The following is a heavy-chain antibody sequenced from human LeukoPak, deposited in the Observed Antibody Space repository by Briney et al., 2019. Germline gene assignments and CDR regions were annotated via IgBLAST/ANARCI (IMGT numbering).Heavy chain of an antibody. D-gene: IGHD3-22*01. CDR3: AKARYYDSSGPFDY. J-gene: IGHJ4*02. CDR1: GFIFSSYA. V-gene: IGHV3-23*01. CDR2: ISGSATNT. Sequence: GGSLRLSCAASGFIFSSYAMSWVRQAPGKGLEWVSSISGSATNTYYADSVKGRFTISRDKSKNTLDLQMNSLRAEDTAVYYCAKARYYDSSGPFDYWGQGTLVTVSS.